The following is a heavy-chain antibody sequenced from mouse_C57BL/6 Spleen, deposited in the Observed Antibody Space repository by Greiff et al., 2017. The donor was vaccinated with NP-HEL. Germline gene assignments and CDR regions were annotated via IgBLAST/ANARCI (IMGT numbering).Heavy chain of an antibody. CDR1: GYTFTEYT. V-gene: IGHV1-62-2*01. CDR2: FYPGSGSI. J-gene: IGHJ3*01. CDR3: ARHEGRDYGSSWFAY. D-gene: IGHD1-1*01. Sequence: LVESGAELVKPGASVKLSCKASGYTFTEYTIHWVKQRSGQGLEWIGWFYPGSGSIKYNEKFKDKATLTADKSSSTVYMELSSLTSEDSAVYFGARHEGRDYGSSWFAYWGQGTLVTVSA.